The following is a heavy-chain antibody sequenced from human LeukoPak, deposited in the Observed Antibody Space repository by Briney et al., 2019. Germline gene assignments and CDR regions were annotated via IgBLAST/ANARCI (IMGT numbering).Heavy chain of an antibody. J-gene: IGHJ6*02. CDR3: ARASPDIVVVPAAMHYYYYGMDV. Sequence: SETLSLTCNVSGGSISSGGYYWSWIRQHPGKGLEWIGYIYYSGSTYYNPSLKSRVTISVDTSKNQFSLKLSSVTAADTAVYYCARASPDIVVVPAAMHYYYYGMDVWGQGTTVTVSS. V-gene: IGHV4-31*03. CDR1: GGSISSGGYY. D-gene: IGHD2-2*01. CDR2: IYYSGST.